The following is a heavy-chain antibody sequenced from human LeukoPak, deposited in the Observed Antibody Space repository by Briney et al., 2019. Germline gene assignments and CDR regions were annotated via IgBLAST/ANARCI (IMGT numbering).Heavy chain of an antibody. V-gene: IGHV4-59*01. CDR1: GGSISSYY. CDR3: ARGGGWLKGGNFDY. CDR2: IYYGGST. Sequence: SETLSLTCTVSGGSISSYYWSWIRQPPGKGLEWIGYIYYGGSTNYNPSLKSRVTISVDTSKNQFSLKLSSVTAADTAVYYCARGGGWLKGGNFDYWGQGTLVTVSS. J-gene: IGHJ4*02. D-gene: IGHD6-19*01.